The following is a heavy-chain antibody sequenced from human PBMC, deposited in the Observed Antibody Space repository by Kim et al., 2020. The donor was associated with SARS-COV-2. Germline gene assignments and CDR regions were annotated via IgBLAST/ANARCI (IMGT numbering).Heavy chain of an antibody. Sequence: GGSLRLSCAASGFTFSDYYMSWIRQAPGKGLEWVSYISSSGSTIYYADSVKGRFTISRDNAKNSLYLQMNSLRAEDTAVYYCARDDTVVTRACFDYWGQGTLVTVSS. D-gene: IGHD2-15*01. J-gene: IGHJ4*02. CDR1: GFTFSDYY. V-gene: IGHV3-11*01. CDR3: ARDDTVVTRACFDY. CDR2: ISSSGSTI.